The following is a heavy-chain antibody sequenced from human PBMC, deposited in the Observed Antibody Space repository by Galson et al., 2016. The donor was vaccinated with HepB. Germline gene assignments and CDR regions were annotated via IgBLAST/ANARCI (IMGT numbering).Heavy chain of an antibody. CDR3: ATTGTGLAARKFDY. CDR2: ISSRSTYT. V-gene: IGHV3-11*06. Sequence: SLRLSCAASGFTFSDYYMSWIRQAPGKGLEWISYISSRSTYTNYADSVKGRFTISRDNAKHSLYLQMSNLRADDTAVYYCATTGTGLAARKFDYWGQGILVTVSS. J-gene: IGHJ4*02. CDR1: GFTFSDYY. D-gene: IGHD6-6*01.